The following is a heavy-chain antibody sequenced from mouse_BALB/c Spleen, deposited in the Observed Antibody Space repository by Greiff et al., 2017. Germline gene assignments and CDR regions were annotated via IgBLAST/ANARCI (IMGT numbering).Heavy chain of an antibody. CDR3: ARTGIDYFDY. CDR2: ISSGSSTI. CDR1: GFTFSSFG. J-gene: IGHJ2*01. Sequence: EVQLVESGGGLVQPGGSRKLSCAASGFTFSSFGMHWVRQAPEKGLEWVAYISSGSSTIYYADTVKGRFTISRDNPKNTLFLQMTSLRSEDTAMYYCARTGIDYFDYWGQGTTLTVSS. D-gene: IGHD4-1*01. V-gene: IGHV5-17*02.